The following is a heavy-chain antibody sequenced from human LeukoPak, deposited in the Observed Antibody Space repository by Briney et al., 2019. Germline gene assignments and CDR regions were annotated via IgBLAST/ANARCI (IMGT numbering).Heavy chain of an antibody. D-gene: IGHD2-2*01. Sequence: ASVKVSCKASVGTFSSYAISWVRQAPGQGLEWMGRIIPIFGTANYAQKFQGRVTITADKSTSTAYMELSSLRSEDTAVYYCARAVPYCSSTSCPAEGYFDYWGQGTLVTVSS. J-gene: IGHJ4*02. CDR3: ARAVPYCSSTSCPAEGYFDY. CDR2: IIPIFGTA. V-gene: IGHV1-69*06. CDR1: VGTFSSYA.